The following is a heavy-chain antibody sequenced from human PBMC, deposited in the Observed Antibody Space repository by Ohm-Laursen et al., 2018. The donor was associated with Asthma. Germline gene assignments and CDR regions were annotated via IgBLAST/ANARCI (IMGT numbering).Heavy chain of an antibody. J-gene: IGHJ6*02. CDR2: IWYDGSNK. D-gene: IGHD1-26*01. V-gene: IGHV3-33*08. CDR1: GFTFSTFS. Sequence: SLRLSCTASGFTFSTFSMHWVRQAPGKGLEWVAVIWYDGSNKYYADSVKGRFTISRDNSKNTLYLQMNSLRAEDTAVYYCAGDLATTGYYYYYYGMDVWGQGTTVAVSS. CDR3: AGDLATTGYYYYYYGMDV.